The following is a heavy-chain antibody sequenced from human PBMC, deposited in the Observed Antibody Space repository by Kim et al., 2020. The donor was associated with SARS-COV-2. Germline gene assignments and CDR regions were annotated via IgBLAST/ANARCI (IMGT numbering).Heavy chain of an antibody. V-gene: IGHV1-46*01. CDR3: ARDNIAAAGTEIDY. Sequence: AQKFQGRVTMTRDTSTSTVYMELSSLRSEDTAVYYCARDNIAAAGTEIDYWGQGTLVTVSS. D-gene: IGHD6-13*01. J-gene: IGHJ4*02.